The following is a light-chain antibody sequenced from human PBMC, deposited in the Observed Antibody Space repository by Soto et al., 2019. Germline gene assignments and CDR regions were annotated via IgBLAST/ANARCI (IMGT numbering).Light chain of an antibody. J-gene: IGKJ1*01. V-gene: IGKV1-5*01. CDR1: QSVSGW. Sequence: DVQMNLSLATLSASLGDTVTVTCRASQSVSGWLAWYQQKPGEAPKLLIYDASALPRGVPSRFSGSGSGTKFTLTISSLQPDDFATYYCQHSNSYSEAFGQGTKVDI. CDR2: DAS. CDR3: QHSNSYSEA.